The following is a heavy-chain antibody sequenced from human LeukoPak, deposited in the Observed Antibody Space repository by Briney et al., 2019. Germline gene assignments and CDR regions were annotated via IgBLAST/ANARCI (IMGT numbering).Heavy chain of an antibody. Sequence: SETLSLTCAVSGGSISSSNWWSWVRQPPGKGLEWIGYIYYSGSTYYNPSLKSRVTISVDTSKNQFSLKVSSVSAADTAVYYCARGDGFLFYWGQGTLVTVSS. D-gene: IGHD3-10*01. CDR1: GGSISSSNW. CDR3: ARGDGFLFY. CDR2: IYYSGST. J-gene: IGHJ4*02. V-gene: IGHV4-4*02.